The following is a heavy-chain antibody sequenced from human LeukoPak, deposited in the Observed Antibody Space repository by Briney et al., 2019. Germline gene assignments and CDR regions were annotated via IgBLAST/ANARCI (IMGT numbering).Heavy chain of an antibody. CDR3: ARDVGGAGSH. CDR2: IDEHGTTI. Sequence: GESLRLSCAASGFTFSRYWMHWVRQAPGEGLVWVSRIDEHGTTIDYADSVRDRFTISRDNAKNTLYLHMNSLRAEDTAMYYCARDVGGAGSHWGQGALVTVFS. V-gene: IGHV3-74*01. CDR1: GFTFSRYW. J-gene: IGHJ4*02. D-gene: IGHD3-10*01.